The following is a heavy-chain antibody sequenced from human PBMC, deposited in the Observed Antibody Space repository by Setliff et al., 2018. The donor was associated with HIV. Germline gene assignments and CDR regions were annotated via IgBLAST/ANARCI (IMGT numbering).Heavy chain of an antibody. Sequence: TSETLSLTCTVSGGSISSYYWSWIRQPAGKGLEWIGRIYTSGSTNYNPSLKSRVTMSVDTSKNQFSLKLNSVTAADTAVYYCAKTIGRYFDIFDNWGQGTLVTVSS. CDR3: AKTIGRYFDIFDN. CDR1: GGSISSYY. V-gene: IGHV4-4*07. CDR2: IYTSGST. D-gene: IGHD3-9*01. J-gene: IGHJ4*02.